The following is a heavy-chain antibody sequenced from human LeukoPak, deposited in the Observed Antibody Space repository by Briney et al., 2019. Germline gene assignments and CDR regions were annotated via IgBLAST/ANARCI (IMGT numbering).Heavy chain of an antibody. CDR2: INHSGST. CDR1: GGSFSGYY. CDR3: ARVYLQLLWSPNDAFDI. V-gene: IGHV4-34*01. Sequence: SETLSLTCAVYGGSFSGYYWSWIRQPPGKGLEWIGEINHSGSTNYNPSLKSRVTISVDTSKNQFSLKLSSVTAADTAVYYCARVYLQLLWSPNDAFDIWGQGTMVTVSS. J-gene: IGHJ3*02. D-gene: IGHD3-10*01.